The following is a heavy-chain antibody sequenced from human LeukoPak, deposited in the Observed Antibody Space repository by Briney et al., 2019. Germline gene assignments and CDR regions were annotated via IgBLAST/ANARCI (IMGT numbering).Heavy chain of an antibody. CDR1: GFTFSSYE. J-gene: IGHJ5*02. D-gene: IGHD6-19*01. CDR3: ARGLYSSGRNWFDP. Sequence: QAGGSLRLSCAASGFTFSSYEMNWVRQAPGKGLEWVSCISSSGSTIYYADSVKGRFTISRDNAKNSLYLQMNSLRAEDTAVYYCARGLYSSGRNWFDPWGQGTLVTVSS. V-gene: IGHV3-48*03. CDR2: ISSSGSTI.